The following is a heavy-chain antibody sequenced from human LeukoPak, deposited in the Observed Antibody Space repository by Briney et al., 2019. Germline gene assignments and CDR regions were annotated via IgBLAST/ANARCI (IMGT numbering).Heavy chain of an antibody. D-gene: IGHD2-21*01. J-gene: IGHJ4*02. CDR3: ARGIRKPDY. CDR1: GGSISSGGYP. CDR2: IYHSGST. V-gene: IGHV4-30-2*01. Sequence: TSETLSLTCAVSGGSISSGGYPWSWIRQPPGKGLEWIGYIYHSGSTYYNPSLKSRVTISVDRSKNQFSLKLSSVTAADTAVYYCARGIRKPDYWGQGTLVTVSS.